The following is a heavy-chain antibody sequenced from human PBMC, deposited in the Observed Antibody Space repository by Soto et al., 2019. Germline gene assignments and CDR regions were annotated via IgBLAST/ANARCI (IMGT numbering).Heavy chain of an antibody. J-gene: IGHJ6*02. Sequence: SETLSLSCAVYGGSFSGYYWSWIRQPPGKGLEWIGEINHSGSTNYNPSLKSRVTISVDTSKNQFSLKLSSVTAAGTAVYYCARGCGSTSCYYYYGMDVWGQGTTVTVSS. CDR3: ARGCGSTSCYYYYGMDV. D-gene: IGHD2-2*01. CDR1: GGSFSGYY. CDR2: INHSGST. V-gene: IGHV4-34*01.